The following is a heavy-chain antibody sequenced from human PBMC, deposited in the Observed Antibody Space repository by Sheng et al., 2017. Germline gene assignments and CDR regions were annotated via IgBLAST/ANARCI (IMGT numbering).Heavy chain of an antibody. CDR3: ASSQWLVGYYFDY. Sequence: QVQLVESGGGVVQPGGSLRLSCAASGFTFSSYGMHWVRQAPGKGLEWVAFIRYDGSNKYYADSVKGRFTISRDNSKNTLYLQMNSLRAEDTAVYYCASSQWLVGYYFDYWGQGTLVTVSS. D-gene: IGHD6-19*01. CDR2: IRYDGSNK. V-gene: IGHV3-30*02. CDR1: GFTFSSYG. J-gene: IGHJ4*02.